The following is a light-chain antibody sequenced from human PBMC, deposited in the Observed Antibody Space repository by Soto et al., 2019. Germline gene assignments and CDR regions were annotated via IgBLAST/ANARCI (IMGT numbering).Light chain of an antibody. CDR2: EVT. V-gene: IGLV2-14*01. CDR1: TSDVGGYNY. Sequence: QSALTQPASVSGSPGQSITISCTGTTSDVGGYNYVSWYQQLPGKVPKLMIYEVTNRPSGVSTRFSGSKSGNTASLTISGLQAEDEAAYYCFSYTTRSAPYVFGTGTKVT. CDR3: FSYTTRSAPYV. J-gene: IGLJ1*01.